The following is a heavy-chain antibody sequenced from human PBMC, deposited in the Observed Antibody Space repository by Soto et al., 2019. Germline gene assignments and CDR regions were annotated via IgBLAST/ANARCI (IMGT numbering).Heavy chain of an antibody. D-gene: IGHD3-16*01. Sequence: QVQLQESGPGLVKPSGTLSLTCSVSGASISSGEWWSWVRRSPGKGLEWIGEIFHSGLINYNSSLKSRVTISVDKSNNHVSLEMRSVTAADTAVYYCAGQFGRSYTLSFWGPGTLVTVSS. CDR1: GASISSGEW. V-gene: IGHV4-4*02. CDR3: AGQFGRSYTLSF. CDR2: IFHSGLI. J-gene: IGHJ4*02.